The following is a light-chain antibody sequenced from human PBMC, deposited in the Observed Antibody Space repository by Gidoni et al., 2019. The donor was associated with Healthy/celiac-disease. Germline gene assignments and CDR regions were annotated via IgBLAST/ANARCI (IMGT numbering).Light chain of an antibody. CDR2: GAS. Sequence: EIVLTQSPGTLSLSPGERATLSCRASQSVSSSYLAWYQQKPGQAPRLLFYGASSRATGIPDRFSGSGSGTDFTLTISRLEPEDFAVYYCQQYGSSPPRYTFGQGTKLEIK. V-gene: IGKV3-20*01. CDR1: QSVSSSY. CDR3: QQYGSSPPRYT. J-gene: IGKJ2*01.